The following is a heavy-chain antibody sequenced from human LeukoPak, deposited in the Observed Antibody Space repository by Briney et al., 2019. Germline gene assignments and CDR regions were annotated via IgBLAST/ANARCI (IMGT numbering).Heavy chain of an antibody. CDR2: ISGTGGST. CDR1: GFTFGNYA. D-gene: IGHD3-3*02. Sequence: PGGSLRLSCAASGFTFGNYAMSWVRQAPGKGLEWVSAISGTGGSTYYADSVKGRFTISRDDAKNSLYLQMNSLRDEDTAVYYCARETHFSPHYFDYWGQGTLVTVSS. J-gene: IGHJ4*02. V-gene: IGHV3-23*01. CDR3: ARETHFSPHYFDY.